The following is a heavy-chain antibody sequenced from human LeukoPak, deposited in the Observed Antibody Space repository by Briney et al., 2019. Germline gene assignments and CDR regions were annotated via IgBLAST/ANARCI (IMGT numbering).Heavy chain of an antibody. CDR2: IIGSGDTT. CDR1: GFTFSGYA. D-gene: IGHD3-10*01. J-gene: IGHJ5*02. Sequence: GGSLRLSCAASGFTFSGYAMSWVRQAPGKGLEWVSAIIGSGDTTYYAASVKGRLTISRDNSKNTLYLQMNSLRAEDTAVYYCARGSGGYDHRGFDPWGQGTLVTVSS. V-gene: IGHV3-23*01. CDR3: ARGSGGYDHRGFDP.